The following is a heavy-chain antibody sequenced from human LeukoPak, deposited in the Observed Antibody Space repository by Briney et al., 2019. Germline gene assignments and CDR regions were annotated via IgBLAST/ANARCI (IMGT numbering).Heavy chain of an antibody. J-gene: IGHJ4*02. V-gene: IGHV3-7*01. CDR1: GFTFSSYW. CDR3: ARVKWQWLVLDYFDY. D-gene: IGHD6-19*01. Sequence: PGGPLRLSCAASGFTFSSYWMSWVRQAPGKGLEWVANIKQDGSEKYYVDSVKGRFTISRDNAKNSLYLQMNSLRAEDTAVYYCARVKWQWLVLDYFDYWGQGTLVTVSS. CDR2: IKQDGSEK.